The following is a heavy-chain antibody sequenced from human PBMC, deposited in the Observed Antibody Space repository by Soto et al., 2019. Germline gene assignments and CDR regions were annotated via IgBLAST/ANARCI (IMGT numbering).Heavy chain of an antibody. V-gene: IGHV4-59*01. J-gene: IGHJ5*02. CDR1: GGSISSYY. Sequence: SETLSLTCTVSGGSISSYYWSWIRQPPGKGLEWIGYIYYSGSTNYNPSLKSRVTISVDTSKNQFSLKLSSVTAADTAVYYCARDLGELRSTGWFDPWGQGTLVTVSS. D-gene: IGHD1-26*01. CDR2: IYYSGST. CDR3: ARDLGELRSTGWFDP.